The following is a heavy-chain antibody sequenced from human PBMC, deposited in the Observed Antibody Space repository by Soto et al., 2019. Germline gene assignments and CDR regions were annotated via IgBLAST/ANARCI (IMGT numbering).Heavy chain of an antibody. D-gene: IGHD3-9*01. V-gene: IGHV4-34*01. CDR1: GGSFSGYY. Sequence: SETLSLTCAVYGGSFSGYYWSWIRQPPGKRLEWIGEINHSGSTNYNPSLKSRVTISVDTSKNQFSLKLSSVTAADTAVYYCAGLIRFDAYYYYMDVWGKGTTVTVSS. CDR2: INHSGST. J-gene: IGHJ6*03. CDR3: AGLIRFDAYYYYMDV.